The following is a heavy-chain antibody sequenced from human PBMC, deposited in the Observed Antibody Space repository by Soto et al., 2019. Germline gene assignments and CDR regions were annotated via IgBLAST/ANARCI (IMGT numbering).Heavy chain of an antibody. CDR1: GFTLSSYW. CDR3: VIQRSGVVY. CDR2: IKQDGSEK. D-gene: IGHD2-15*01. V-gene: IGHV3-7*05. Sequence: PGGSLRLSCAASGFTLSSYWMSWVRQAPGKGLEWVANIKQDGSEKYYVDSVKGRFTISRDNAKNSLYLQMNSLRADDTAVYYCVIQRSGVVYWGQGTLVTVSS. J-gene: IGHJ4*02.